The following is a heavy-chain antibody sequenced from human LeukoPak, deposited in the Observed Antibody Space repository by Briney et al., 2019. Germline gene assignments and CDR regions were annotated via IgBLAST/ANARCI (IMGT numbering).Heavy chain of an antibody. V-gene: IGHV3-33*06. CDR2: IWYDGSNK. CDR1: GFTFSSYG. Sequence: PGGSLRFSCAASGFTFSSYGMHWVRQAPGKGLEWVAVIWYDGSNKYYADSVKGRFTISRDNSKNTLYLQMNSLRAEDTAVYYCAKASIAVAGPFDYWGQGTLVTVSS. J-gene: IGHJ4*02. CDR3: AKASIAVAGPFDY. D-gene: IGHD6-19*01.